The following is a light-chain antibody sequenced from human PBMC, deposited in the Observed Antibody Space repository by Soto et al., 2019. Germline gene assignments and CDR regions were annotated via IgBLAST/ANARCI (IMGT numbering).Light chain of an antibody. Sequence: EIVLTQSPATLSLSPGERATLSCRASQSVSSNLAWYQQKPGQAPRLLIYDASNRATGIPARFSGSGSGTDFTLTISSLETEDIAVYYCQQRSNWAYSFGQGTKLEIK. CDR2: DAS. J-gene: IGKJ2*03. V-gene: IGKV3-11*01. CDR3: QQRSNWAYS. CDR1: QSVSSN.